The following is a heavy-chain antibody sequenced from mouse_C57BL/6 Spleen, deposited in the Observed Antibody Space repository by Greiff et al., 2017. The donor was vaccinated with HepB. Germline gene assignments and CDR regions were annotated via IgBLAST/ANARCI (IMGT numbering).Heavy chain of an antibody. CDR2: IDPSDSYT. V-gene: IGHV1-69*01. CDR3: ARGVGSMDYYAMDY. CDR1: GYTFTSYW. J-gene: IGHJ4*01. Sequence: VQLQQPGAELVMPGASVKLSCKASGYTFTSYWMHWVKQRPGQGLEWIGEIDPSDSYTNYNQKFKGKSTLTVDKSSSTAYMQLSSLTSEDSAVYYCARGVGSMDYYAMDYWGQGTSATVSS. D-gene: IGHD1-1*01.